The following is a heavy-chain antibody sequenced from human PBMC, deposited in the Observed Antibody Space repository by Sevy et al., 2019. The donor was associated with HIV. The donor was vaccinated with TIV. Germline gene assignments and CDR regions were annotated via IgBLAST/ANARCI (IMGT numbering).Heavy chain of an antibody. J-gene: IGHJ4*02. CDR1: GFTFSNYA. D-gene: IGHD5-18*01. CDR3: VKEVSQYSYSDY. V-gene: IGHV3-23*01. Sequence: GSLRHSCAASGFTFSNYAMSWVRQTPGKGLEWVSAISGSADATYYTDSVKGRFTISRDNSKNTVYLQMNSLRAEDTAVYYCVKEVSQYSYSDYWGQGTLVTVSS. CDR2: ISGSADAT.